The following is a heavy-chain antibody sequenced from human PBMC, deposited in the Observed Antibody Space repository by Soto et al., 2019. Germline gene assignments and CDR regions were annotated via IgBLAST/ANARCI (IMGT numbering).Heavy chain of an antibody. D-gene: IGHD3-22*01. V-gene: IGHV1-24*01. CDR2: FDPEDGET. CDR3: ATDRDYYDSSGPFDY. CDR1: GYTFTSYY. J-gene: IGHJ4*02. Sequence: GASVKVSCKASGYTFTSYYMHWVRQAPGKGLEWMGGFDPEDGETIYAQKFQGRVTMTEDTSTDTAYMELSSLRSEDTAVYYCATDRDYYDSSGPFDYWGQGTLVTVSS.